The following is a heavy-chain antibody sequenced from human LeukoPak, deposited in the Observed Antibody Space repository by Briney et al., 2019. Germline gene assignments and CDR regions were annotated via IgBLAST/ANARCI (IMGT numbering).Heavy chain of an antibody. J-gene: IGHJ4*02. D-gene: IGHD3-16*02. Sequence: SETLSLTCTVSGASISSSSHYWGWLRQAPGKGLEGIGSLCYSGTTFYKPSLKSRLIMSVDTSKNQFFLMLTSVTAAATAVYYRAKELPVSDYLWGTYPQGWSFDSWGQGTLVTVSS. CDR3: AKELPVSDYLWGTYPQGWSFDS. CDR2: LCYSGTT. V-gene: IGHV4-39*07. CDR1: GASISSSSHY.